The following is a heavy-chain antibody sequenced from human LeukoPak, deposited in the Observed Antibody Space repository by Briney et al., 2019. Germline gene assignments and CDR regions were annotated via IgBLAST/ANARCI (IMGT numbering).Heavy chain of an antibody. J-gene: IGHJ4*02. V-gene: IGHV3-30-3*01. CDR3: ARDPLNRRWGSYYFDY. Sequence: GGSLRLSCAASGFTFSDYAMHWVRQAPGKGLEWVALISYDGSNESYEDSVKGRFTISRDNSRSTLYLQMSSLRSEDTAVYYCARDPLNRRWGSYYFDYWGLGTLVTVSS. CDR2: ISYDGSNE. CDR1: GFTFSDYA. D-gene: IGHD1-14*01.